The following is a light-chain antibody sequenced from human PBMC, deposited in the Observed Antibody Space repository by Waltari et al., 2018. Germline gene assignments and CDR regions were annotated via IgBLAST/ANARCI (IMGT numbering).Light chain of an antibody. CDR2: GNS. CDR1: RANIGAGSD. V-gene: IGLV1-40*01. CDR3: QSYDSSLSGVV. Sequence: QSVLTQPPSVSGAPGQRVPISCNGSRANIGAGSDVHWYQQLPGTAPKLLIYGNSNRPSGVPDRFSGSKSGTSASLAITGLQAEDEADYYCQSYDSSLSGVVFGGGTKLTVL. J-gene: IGLJ2*01.